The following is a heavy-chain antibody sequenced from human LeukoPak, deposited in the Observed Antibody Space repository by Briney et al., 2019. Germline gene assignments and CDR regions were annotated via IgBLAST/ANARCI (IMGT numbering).Heavy chain of an antibody. CDR3: ARGPRKFDPYAFDI. CDR1: GGSISSGSYY. CDR2: IYTSGST. J-gene: IGHJ3*02. D-gene: IGHD3-16*01. V-gene: IGHV4-61*02. Sequence: SETLSLTCTVSGGSISSGSYYWSWIRQPAGKGLEWIGRIYTSGSTNYNPSLKSRVTISVDTSKNQFSLKLSSVTAADTAVYYCARGPRKFDPYAFDIWGQGTMVTVSS.